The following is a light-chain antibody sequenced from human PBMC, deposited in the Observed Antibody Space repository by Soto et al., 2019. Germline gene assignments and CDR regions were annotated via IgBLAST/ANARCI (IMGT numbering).Light chain of an antibody. CDR2: KAS. CDR3: QQYNSYSWT. CDR1: HTISSW. Sequence: DIQMTQSPSTLSASVRDRVTITCRSSHTISSWLAWFQQRPGRAPKFLIYKASSLKNGVPLRFSGSGSGTQFTLTNSSLQPDDFATYYCQQYNSYSWTFGQGTKVDIK. V-gene: IGKV1-5*03. J-gene: IGKJ1*01.